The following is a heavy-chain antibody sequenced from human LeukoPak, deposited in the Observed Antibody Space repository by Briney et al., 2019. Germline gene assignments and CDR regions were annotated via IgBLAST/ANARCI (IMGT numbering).Heavy chain of an antibody. J-gene: IGHJ3*02. D-gene: IGHD3-10*01. CDR1: GFTFSSYA. CDR2: ISGSGGST. V-gene: IGHV3-23*01. Sequence: PGGSLRLSCAASGFTFSSYAMSWVRQAPGKGLEWVSAISGSGGSTYYADSVKGRFTISRDNSKNTLYLQLNSLRSEDTAVYYCATAYHVLIWFGEYLFGAFDIWGQGTMVTVSS. CDR3: ATAYHVLIWFGEYLFGAFDI.